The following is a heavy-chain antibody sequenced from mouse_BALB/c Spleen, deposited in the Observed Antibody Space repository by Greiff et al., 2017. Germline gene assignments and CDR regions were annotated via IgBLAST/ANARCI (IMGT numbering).Heavy chain of an antibody. CDR2: ISYSGST. D-gene: IGHD2-3*01. J-gene: IGHJ4*01. CDR1: GYSITSDYA. CDR3: AREGKIYDGYYDYAMDY. Sequence: EVKLQESGPGLVKPSQSLSLTCTVTGYSITSDYAWNWIRQFPGNKLEWMGYISYSGSTSYNPSLKSRISITRDTSKNQFFLQLNSVTTEDTATYYCAREGKIYDGYYDYAMDYWGQGTSVTVSS. V-gene: IGHV3-2*02.